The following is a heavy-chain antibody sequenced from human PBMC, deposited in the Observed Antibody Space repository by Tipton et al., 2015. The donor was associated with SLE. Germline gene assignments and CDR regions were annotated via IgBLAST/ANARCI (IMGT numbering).Heavy chain of an antibody. CDR2: IYYDGTA. J-gene: IGHJ4*02. D-gene: IGHD1-1*01. Sequence: LVKPTQTLSLTCFVSGASVRSTSYHWGWIRQPPGKGLEWIGNIYYDGTAYSTPSLESRVSISVDTSKNQVSLRLASVTAADTAVYYCARGVLRPFDYWGQGTLVTVSS. CDR1: GASVRSTSYH. V-gene: IGHV4-39*07. CDR3: ARGVLRPFDY.